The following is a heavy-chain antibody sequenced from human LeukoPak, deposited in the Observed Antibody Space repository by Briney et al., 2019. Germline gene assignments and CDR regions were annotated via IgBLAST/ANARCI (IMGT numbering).Heavy chain of an antibody. J-gene: IGHJ4*02. CDR3: AREFRLDYYDSSGYHSDYFDY. CDR1: GGTFSSYA. V-gene: IGHV1-69*05. Sequence: VASVKVSCKASGGTFSSYAISWVRQAPGQGLEWMGGIIPIFGTANYAQKFQGRVTITTDESTSTAYMELSSLRSEDTAVYYCAREFRLDYYDSSGYHSDYFDYWGQGTLVTVPS. D-gene: IGHD3-22*01. CDR2: IIPIFGTA.